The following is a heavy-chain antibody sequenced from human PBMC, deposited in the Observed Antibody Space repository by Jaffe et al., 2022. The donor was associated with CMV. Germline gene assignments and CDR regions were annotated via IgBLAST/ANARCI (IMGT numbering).Heavy chain of an antibody. Sequence: QVQLQQWGAGLLKPSETLSLTCAVYGGSFSGYYWSWIRQPPGKGLEWIGEINHSGSTNYNPSLKSRVTISVDTSKNQFSLKLSSVTAADTAVYYCARGYYDFWSGLGWPAFDYWGQGTLVTVSS. J-gene: IGHJ4*02. V-gene: IGHV4-34*01. CDR2: INHSGST. D-gene: IGHD3-3*01. CDR1: GGSFSGYY. CDR3: ARGYYDFWSGLGWPAFDY.